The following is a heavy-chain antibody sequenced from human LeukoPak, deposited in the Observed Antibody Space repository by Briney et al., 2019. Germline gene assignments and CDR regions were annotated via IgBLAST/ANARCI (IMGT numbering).Heavy chain of an antibody. CDR3: ASRDYGDHEADY. CDR2: IYHSGST. CDR1: GYSISSGYY. J-gene: IGHJ4*02. D-gene: IGHD4-17*01. Sequence: SETLSLTRTVCGYSISSGYYWGWIRRPPGKGLEWIGSIYHSGSTYYNPSLKSRVTISVDTSKNQFSLKLSSVTAADTAVYYCASRDYGDHEADYWGQGTLVTVSS. V-gene: IGHV4-38-2*02.